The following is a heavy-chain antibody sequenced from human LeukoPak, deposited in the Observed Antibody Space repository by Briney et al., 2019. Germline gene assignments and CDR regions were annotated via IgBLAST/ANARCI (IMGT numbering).Heavy chain of an antibody. CDR3: AGASIPRYYFDY. Sequence: PSQTLSLTCAVYGGSFSGYYWSWIRHPPGKGLDLIGEINHSGSTNYNPSLKGRVTISLGTSKHQFSLKLRSVTAADTAVYYCAGASIPRYYFDYWGQGTLVTVSS. J-gene: IGHJ4*02. CDR2: INHSGST. D-gene: IGHD4-11*01. CDR1: GGSFSGYY. V-gene: IGHV4-34*01.